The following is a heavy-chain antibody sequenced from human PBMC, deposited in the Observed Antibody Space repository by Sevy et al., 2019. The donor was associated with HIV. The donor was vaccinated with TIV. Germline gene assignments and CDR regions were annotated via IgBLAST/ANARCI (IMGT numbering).Heavy chain of an antibody. J-gene: IGHJ4*02. V-gene: IGHV3-7*04. CDR2: IKEDDTVK. CDR1: GFNIESYW. Sequence: GGSLRLSCAASGFNIESYWMNWVRQAPGKPLEWVANIKEDDTVKYYVDSVQDRFTIFRDNCRNLVYLVMNNMRVEDTALYYCVRAIQSEGSFWGQGTLVTVSS. CDR3: VRAIQSEGSF. D-gene: IGHD2-2*02.